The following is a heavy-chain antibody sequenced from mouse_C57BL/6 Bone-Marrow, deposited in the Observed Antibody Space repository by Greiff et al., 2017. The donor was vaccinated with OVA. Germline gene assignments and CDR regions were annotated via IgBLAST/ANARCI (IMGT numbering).Heavy chain of an antibody. V-gene: IGHV1-69*01. CDR3: ARGATVGFDY. D-gene: IGHD1-1*01. CDR2: IDPSDSYT. CDR1: GYTFTSYW. J-gene: IGHJ2*01. Sequence: QVQLKQPGAELVMPGASVKLSCKASGYTFTSYWMHWVKQRPGQGLEWIGEIDPSDSYTNYNQKFKGKSTLTVDKSSSTAYMQLSSLTSEDSAVYYCARGATVGFDYWGQGTTLTVSS.